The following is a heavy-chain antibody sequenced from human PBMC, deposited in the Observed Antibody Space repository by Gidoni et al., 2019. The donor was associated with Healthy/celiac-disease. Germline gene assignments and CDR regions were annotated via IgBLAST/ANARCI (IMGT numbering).Heavy chain of an antibody. CDR3: ARARWIAVAGGSDY. CDR1: GFTLSSYW. D-gene: IGHD6-19*01. Sequence: EVQLVESGGGLVKPGGSLRLSCAASGFTLSSYWMSWVRQAPGKGLEWVANIKQDGSEKYYVDSVKGRFTISRDNAKNSLYLQMNSLRAEDTAVYYCARARWIAVAGGSDYWGQGTLVTVSS. CDR2: IKQDGSEK. J-gene: IGHJ4*02. V-gene: IGHV3-7*03.